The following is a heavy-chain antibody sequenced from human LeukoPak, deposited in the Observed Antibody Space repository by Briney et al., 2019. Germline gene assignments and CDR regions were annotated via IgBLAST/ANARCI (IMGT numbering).Heavy chain of an antibody. CDR3: ARPEPLMDSGSYYGSAFDI. CDR2: ISYDGSNK. J-gene: IGHJ3*02. V-gene: IGHV3-30*19. Sequence: GGSLRLSCAASGFTFSSYGMHWVRQAPGKGLEWVAVISYDGSNKYYADSVKGRFTISRDNSKNTLYLQMNSLRAEDTAVYYCARPEPLMDSGSYYGSAFDIWGQGTMVTVSS. CDR1: GFTFSSYG. D-gene: IGHD1-26*01.